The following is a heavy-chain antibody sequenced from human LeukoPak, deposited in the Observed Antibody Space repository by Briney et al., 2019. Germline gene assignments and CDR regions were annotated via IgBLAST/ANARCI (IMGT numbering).Heavy chain of an antibody. V-gene: IGHV1-2*02. CDR3: ARTDYGDYGGAPSSFDY. CDR1: GHTFTGYY. J-gene: IGHJ4*02. Sequence: ASVKVSCKAPGHTFTGYYMHWVRRAPGQGLEWMGWINPNSGGTNYAQKFQGRVTMTRDTSISTAYMELSRLRSDDTAVYYCARTDYGDYGGAPSSFDYWGQGTLVTVSS. CDR2: INPNSGGT. D-gene: IGHD4-17*01.